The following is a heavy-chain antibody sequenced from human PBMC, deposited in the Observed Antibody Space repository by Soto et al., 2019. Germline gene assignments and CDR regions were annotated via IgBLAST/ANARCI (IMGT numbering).Heavy chain of an antibody. J-gene: IGHJ6*02. CDR1: GFTFSSYA. V-gene: IGHV3-30-3*01. Sequence: QVQLVESGGGVVQPGRSLRLSCAASGFTFSSYAMHWVRQAPGKGLEWVAVISYDGSNKYYADSVKGRFTISRDNSKNTRYLQMNSLRAEDTAVYYCARGYQSSDYYYYGMDVWGQGTTVTVSS. CDR2: ISYDGSNK. CDR3: ARGYQSSDYYYYGMDV. D-gene: IGHD2-2*01.